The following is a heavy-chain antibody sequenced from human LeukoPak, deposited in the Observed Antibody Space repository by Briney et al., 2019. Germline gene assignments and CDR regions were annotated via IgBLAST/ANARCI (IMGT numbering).Heavy chain of an antibody. D-gene: IGHD6-6*01. J-gene: IGHJ6*03. CDR1: GFTFSSYA. Sequence: GGSLRLSCAASGFTFSSYAMHWVRQAPGKGLEWVAVISYDGSNKYYADSVKGRFTISRDNSKNTLYLQMNSLRAEDTAVYYCARGPGAARRHNYYYYMDVWGKGTTVTVSS. V-gene: IGHV3-30-3*01. CDR3: ARGPGAARRHNYYYYMDV. CDR2: ISYDGSNK.